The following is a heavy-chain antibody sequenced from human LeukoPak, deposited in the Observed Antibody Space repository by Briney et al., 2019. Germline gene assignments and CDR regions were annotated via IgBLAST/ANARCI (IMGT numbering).Heavy chain of an antibody. Sequence: SETLSLTCTVSGGSISSSSYYWGWIRQPPGKGLEWIGSIYYSGSTYYNPSLKSRVTLSIDTSKNQFSLMLRSVTAADTAVYYCARPGIPAESSGWYGYFDYWGQGTLVTVSS. CDR1: GGSISSSSYY. D-gene: IGHD6-19*01. CDR3: ARPGIPAESSGWYGYFDY. V-gene: IGHV4-39*07. CDR2: IYYSGST. J-gene: IGHJ4*02.